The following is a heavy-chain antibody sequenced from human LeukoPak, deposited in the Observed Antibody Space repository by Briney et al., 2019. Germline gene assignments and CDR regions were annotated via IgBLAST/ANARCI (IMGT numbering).Heavy chain of an antibody. D-gene: IGHD1-26*01. J-gene: IGHJ4*02. Sequence: GGSLRLSCAASGFTFSSYAMSWVRQAPGKGLEWVANIKQDGGEKYYVDSVKGRFTISRDNAENSLFLQMNGLRAEDTAVYYYARDKVVGATNFDSWGQGTLVSVSS. CDR1: GFTFSSYA. V-gene: IGHV3-7*01. CDR2: IKQDGGEK. CDR3: ARDKVVGATNFDS.